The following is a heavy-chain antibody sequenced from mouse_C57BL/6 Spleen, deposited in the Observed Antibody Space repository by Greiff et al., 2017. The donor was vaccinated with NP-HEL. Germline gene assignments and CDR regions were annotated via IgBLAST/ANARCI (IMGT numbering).Heavy chain of an antibody. CDR2: IDPSDSYT. CDR3: ASHYYGSYYFDY. CDR1: GYTFTSYW. V-gene: IGHV1-50*01. J-gene: IGHJ2*01. Sequence: QVQLQQSGAELVKPGASVKLSCKASGYTFTSYWMQWVKQRPGQGLEWIGEIDPSDSYTNYNQKFKGKATLTVDTSSSTAYMQLSSLTSEDSAVYYCASHYYGSYYFDYWGQGTTLTVSS. D-gene: IGHD1-1*01.